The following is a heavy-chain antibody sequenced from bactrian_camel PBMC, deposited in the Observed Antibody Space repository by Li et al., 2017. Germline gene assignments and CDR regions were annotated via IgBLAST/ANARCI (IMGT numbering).Heavy chain of an antibody. V-gene: IGHV3-2*01. Sequence: HVQLVESGGGLVQPGGSLTLSCAASGFTFSTYYMSWVRQAPGKGLEWVSSIYSDISNTYYTDSVKGRFTASRDNAKNTVYLQMNSLKVEDTAVYYCATAPSGVEYEFAYWGQGTQV. J-gene: IGHJ4*01. CDR2: IYSDISNT. CDR1: GFTFSTYY. CDR3: ATAPSGVEYEFAY. D-gene: IGHD5*01.